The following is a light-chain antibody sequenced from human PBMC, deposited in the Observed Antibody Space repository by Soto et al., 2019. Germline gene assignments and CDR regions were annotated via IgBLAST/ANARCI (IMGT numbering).Light chain of an antibody. CDR2: AAS. CDR1: QGISSY. J-gene: IGKJ5*01. Sequence: IQLTQAPSSLSASIGDRVTITCRASQGISSYLAWYHQKPGKAPKLLIYAASTLQTGVPSRFSGGGSGTDFTLPLSSLPPEDFATYYCQQVNSFPSTFGPGTRLEI. CDR3: QQVNSFPST. V-gene: IGKV1-9*01.